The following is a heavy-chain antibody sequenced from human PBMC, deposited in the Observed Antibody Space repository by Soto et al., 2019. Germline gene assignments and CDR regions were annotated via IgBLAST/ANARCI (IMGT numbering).Heavy chain of an antibody. J-gene: IGHJ4*02. CDR3: ARHAPPQQLVQYYIDY. Sequence: QLQLQESGPGLVKPSETLSLTCTVSGGSISSSSYYWGWIRQPPGKGLEWIGSIYYSGSTYYNPSRKSRVTLSVDTSKNQCSVKLSSVTAADTAVYYCARHAPPQQLVQYYIDYWGQGTLVTVSS. CDR2: IYYSGST. CDR1: GGSISSSSYY. D-gene: IGHD6-13*01. V-gene: IGHV4-39*01.